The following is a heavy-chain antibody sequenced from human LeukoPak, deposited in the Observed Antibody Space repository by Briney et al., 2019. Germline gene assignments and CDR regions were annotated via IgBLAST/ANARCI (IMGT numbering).Heavy chain of an antibody. Sequence: ASVKVSCKASGYTFTGYYIHWVRQAPGQGLEWMGWLNPDSGGTNNAQKFQGRVTTTRDTSISTVYMELSRLRSDDTAVYYCARPHSYGSTYFDCWGQGTLVTVSS. J-gene: IGHJ4*02. CDR2: LNPDSGGT. CDR1: GYTFTGYY. D-gene: IGHD4-17*01. CDR3: ARPHSYGSTYFDC. V-gene: IGHV1-2*02.